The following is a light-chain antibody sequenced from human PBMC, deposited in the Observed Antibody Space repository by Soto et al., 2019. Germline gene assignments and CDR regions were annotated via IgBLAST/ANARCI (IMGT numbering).Light chain of an antibody. V-gene: IGKV3-15*01. Sequence: EVLLTQSPAALSVSPGETATLSCRASHSVVDNLAWYQQRPGQAPRLLIYRAASRATGVPARFSGSGTGTEFTLTIRSLQSEDFAVYYCXQYDVWPPITFGQGTRLEIK. CDR2: RAA. CDR1: HSVVDN. J-gene: IGKJ5*01. CDR3: XQYDVWPPIT.